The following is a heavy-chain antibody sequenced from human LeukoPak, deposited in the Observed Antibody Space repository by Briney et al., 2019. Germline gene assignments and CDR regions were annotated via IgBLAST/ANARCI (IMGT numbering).Heavy chain of an antibody. CDR2: IWYDGSNK. Sequence: GRSLRLSCAASGFTFSSYGMHWVRQAPGRGLEWVALIWYDGSNKYYADSVKGRLTISRDNSKNTLYLQMNSLRAEDTAVYYCAKPDSSGYFADWGQGTLVTVSS. V-gene: IGHV3-33*06. CDR1: GFTFSSYG. CDR3: AKPDSSGYFAD. D-gene: IGHD3-22*01. J-gene: IGHJ4*02.